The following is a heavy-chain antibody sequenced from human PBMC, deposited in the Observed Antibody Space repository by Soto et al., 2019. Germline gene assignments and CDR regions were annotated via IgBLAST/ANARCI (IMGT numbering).Heavy chain of an antibody. D-gene: IGHD3-10*01. CDR3: ARDLATLWFGPLIWFDP. Sequence: QVQLQQSGAEVKKPGSSVKVSCKASGGTFSSYAISWVRHAPGQGLEWMGGIIPIFGTANYAQKFQGRVTITAGDVTGRAYMGLSSLRSEVTVVYYCARDLATLWFGPLIWFDPWGQGTLVTVS. J-gene: IGHJ5*02. V-gene: IGHV1-69*12. CDR1: GGTFSSYA. CDR2: IIPIFGTA.